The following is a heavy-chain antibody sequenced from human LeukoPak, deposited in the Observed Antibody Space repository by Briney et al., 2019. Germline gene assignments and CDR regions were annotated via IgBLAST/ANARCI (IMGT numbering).Heavy chain of an antibody. CDR2: IYYSGST. CDR1: GGSISSGGYY. D-gene: IGHD3-10*01. V-gene: IGHV4-61*08. Sequence: SETLSLTCTVSGGSISSGGYYWSWIRQHPGKGLEWIGYIYYSGSTNYNPSLKSRVTISVDTSKNQFSLKLSSVTAADTAVYYCARYSVVTMVRGVTLSDGMDVWGQGTTVTVSS. CDR3: ARYSVVTMVRGVTLSDGMDV. J-gene: IGHJ6*02.